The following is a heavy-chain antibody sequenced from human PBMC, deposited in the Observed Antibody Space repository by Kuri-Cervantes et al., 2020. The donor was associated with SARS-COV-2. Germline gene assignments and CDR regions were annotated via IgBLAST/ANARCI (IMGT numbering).Heavy chain of an antibody. J-gene: IGHJ6*02. CDR3: AKPEAAGPFYCGTDV. V-gene: IGHV3-23*01. CDR2: ISGSGGST. Sequence: GETLKSPCAASGFTFSSYAMRWVRQAPGKGLEWVSAISGSGGSTYYADSVKDRFTISRDNSKSTLYLQMNSLRAEDTAVYYCAKPEAAGPFYCGTDVWGQWTTVTVSS. CDR1: GFTFSSYA. D-gene: IGHD6-13*01.